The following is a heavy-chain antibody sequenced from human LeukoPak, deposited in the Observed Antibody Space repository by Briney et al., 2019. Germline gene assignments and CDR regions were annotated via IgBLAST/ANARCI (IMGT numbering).Heavy chain of an antibody. V-gene: IGHV1-46*01. Sequence: ASVKVSGKASGYTFTSYYMHWVRQAPGQGLEWMGIINPSGGSTSYAQKFQGRVTMTRDTSTSTVYMELSSLRSEDTAVYYCASCSAAAGRFDWGQGTLVTVSS. D-gene: IGHD6-13*01. CDR1: GYTFTSYY. J-gene: IGHJ4*02. CDR2: INPSGGST. CDR3: ASCSAAAGRFD.